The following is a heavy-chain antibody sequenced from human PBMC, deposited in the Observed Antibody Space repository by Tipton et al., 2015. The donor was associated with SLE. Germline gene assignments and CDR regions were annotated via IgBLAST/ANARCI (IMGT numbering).Heavy chain of an antibody. D-gene: IGHD3-22*01. J-gene: IGHJ3*02. CDR1: GVTFSSYA. CDR2: ISGSGGST. CDR3: ARDPSYDSSGYYYAPNAFDI. V-gene: IGHV3-23*01. Sequence: SLRLSCAASGVTFSSYAMRWVRQAPGKGLEWVSGISGSGGSTSCADSVKGRFTISRDNAKNSLYLQMNSLRAEDTAVYYCARDPSYDSSGYYYAPNAFDIWGQGTMVTVSS.